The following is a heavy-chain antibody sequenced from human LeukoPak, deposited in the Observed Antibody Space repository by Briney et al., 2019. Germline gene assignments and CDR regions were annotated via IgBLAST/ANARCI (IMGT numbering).Heavy chain of an antibody. CDR3: ARRALATAGGDYFAY. D-gene: IGHD6-13*01. V-gene: IGHV4-59*08. CDR2: IYYSVNT. J-gene: IGHJ4*02. CDR1: GGSISSYY. Sequence: AETLSLTCTVSGGSISSYYWPWIRQPPGKGLDGIGYIYYSVNTNYNPSLKSRVTISLDRPRKQFAVPLSSVTVAGRAAASFARRALATAGGDYFAYWGEGPLVTVSS.